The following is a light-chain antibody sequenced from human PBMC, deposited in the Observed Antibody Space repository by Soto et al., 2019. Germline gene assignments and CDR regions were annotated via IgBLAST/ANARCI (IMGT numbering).Light chain of an antibody. Sequence: EVVLTQSPGTLSLSPGERATLSCRTSQRISSTDLAWYQQKPGQAPRLLMSGTSRRATGIPNRFSGSGSGTDFTLSISRLEPEDFAVYYCQHYGDSPPFTFGPGTKVDIK. J-gene: IGKJ3*01. CDR3: QHYGDSPPFT. V-gene: IGKV3-20*01. CDR2: GTS. CDR1: QRISSTD.